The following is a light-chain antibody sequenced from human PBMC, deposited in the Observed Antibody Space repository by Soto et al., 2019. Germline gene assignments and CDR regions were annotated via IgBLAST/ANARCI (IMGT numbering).Light chain of an antibody. CDR3: QQYNTWPWT. J-gene: IGKJ1*01. CDR1: QTVSNN. CDR2: GAS. V-gene: IGKV3-15*01. Sequence: EIVMTQSPATLSVSPGERATLSCRASQTVSNNLAWYQHKPGQAPRLLIYGASTRAAGIPARFSGSGSGTEFTLTISSLQSEEFAVYYCQQYNTWPWTFGQGTKVEIK.